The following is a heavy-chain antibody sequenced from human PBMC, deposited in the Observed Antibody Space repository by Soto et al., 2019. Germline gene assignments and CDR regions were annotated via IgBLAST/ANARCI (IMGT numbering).Heavy chain of an antibody. D-gene: IGHD1-1*01. J-gene: IGHJ6*02. CDR2: IWYDGSNK. CDR3: ARGKDAYKVYYYGMDV. Sequence: QVQLVESGGGVVQPGRSLRLSCAASGFTFSSYDMHWVRQAPGKGLEWVAVIWYDGSNKYYGDSVKGRFTISRDNSKNTLYLQMNSLRAEDTAVYYCARGKDAYKVYYYGMDVWGQGTTVTVSS. CDR1: GFTFSSYD. V-gene: IGHV3-33*01.